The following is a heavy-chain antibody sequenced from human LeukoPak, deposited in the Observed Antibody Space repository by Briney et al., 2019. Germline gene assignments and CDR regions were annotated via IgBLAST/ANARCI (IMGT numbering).Heavy chain of an antibody. CDR3: AKESEDGPGGY. Sequence: PGGSLRLSCATSGFTFDDYAMHWVRQAPGKGLEWVSGISWNSGSIVYADSVKGRFTISRDNSKNTLYLQMNSLRAEDTAVYYCAKESEDGPGGYWGQGTLVTASS. CDR1: GFTFDDYA. J-gene: IGHJ4*02. V-gene: IGHV3-9*01. D-gene: IGHD5-24*01. CDR2: ISWNSGSI.